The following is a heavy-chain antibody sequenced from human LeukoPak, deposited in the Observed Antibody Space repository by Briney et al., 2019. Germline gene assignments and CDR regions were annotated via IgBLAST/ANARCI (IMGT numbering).Heavy chain of an antibody. CDR2: ISSNSGSI. Sequence: GRSLRLSCAASGFTFDDYAMHWVRQAPGKGLEWVSGISSNSGSIGYADSVKGRFTISRDNAKNSLYLQMNSLRAEDTALYYCAKDIDVDTAMVSGGNFDYWGQGTLVTVSS. V-gene: IGHV3-9*01. CDR3: AKDIDVDTAMVSGGNFDY. CDR1: GFTFDDYA. J-gene: IGHJ4*02. D-gene: IGHD5-18*01.